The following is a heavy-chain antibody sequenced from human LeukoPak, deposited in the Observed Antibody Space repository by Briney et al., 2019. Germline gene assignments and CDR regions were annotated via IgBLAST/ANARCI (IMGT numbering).Heavy chain of an antibody. Sequence: GGSLRLSCAASGFTLSSYAMSWVRQAPGEGLEWVSTITGSGDSSYHADSVKGRFTISRDNSKNTLSLQMNSLRAEDTAVYYCAKGGYDSSGYYFFDYWGQGTLVTVSS. D-gene: IGHD3-22*01. J-gene: IGHJ4*02. V-gene: IGHV3-23*01. CDR2: ITGSGDSS. CDR3: AKGGYDSSGYYFFDY. CDR1: GFTLSSYA.